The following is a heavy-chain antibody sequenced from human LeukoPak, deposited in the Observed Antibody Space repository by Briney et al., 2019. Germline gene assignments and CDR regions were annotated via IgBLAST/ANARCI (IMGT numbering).Heavy chain of an antibody. D-gene: IGHD6-6*01. V-gene: IGHV3-23*01. Sequence: GTLSLTCAVSGGSISSTNWWSWVRQPTGKGLEWVSVISGSAGSTYYADSVKGRFTISRDNSKNTLYLQMNSLRAEDTALYYCAKDLSIASRPVLSHWGQGTTVTVSS. CDR3: AKDLSIASRPVLSH. J-gene: IGHJ6*02. CDR2: ISGSAGST. CDR1: GGSISSTN.